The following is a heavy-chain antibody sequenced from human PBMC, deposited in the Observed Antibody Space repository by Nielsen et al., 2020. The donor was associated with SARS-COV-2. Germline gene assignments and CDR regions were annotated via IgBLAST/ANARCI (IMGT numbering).Heavy chain of an antibody. D-gene: IGHD1-26*01. CDR1: GGSISSGDYY. CDR3: ARAKGGGSYFSWFDP. J-gene: IGHJ5*02. V-gene: IGHV4-30-4*01. CDR2: IYYSGST. Sequence: LRLSCTVSGGSISSGDYYWSWIRLPPGKGLEWLGYIYYSGSTDYNPSLTSRVTMSVDTSKNQFSLKLSSVTAADTAVYYCARAKGGGSYFSWFDPWGQGTLVTVSS.